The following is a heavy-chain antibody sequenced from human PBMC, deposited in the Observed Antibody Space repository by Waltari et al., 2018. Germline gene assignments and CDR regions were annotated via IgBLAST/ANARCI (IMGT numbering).Heavy chain of an antibody. Sequence: EVRLVESGGDLVQPGGSLRRSCAASGFTFGSYWMTWVRRTPGKGLEWVANINQDGSQKYYVDSVKGRFTISRDNANNSLYLQMNSLRAEDTAVYYCARSYCSSASCSRGYWGQGTLVTVSS. V-gene: IGHV3-7*01. CDR3: ARSYCSSASCSRGY. CDR1: GFTFGSYW. J-gene: IGHJ4*02. D-gene: IGHD2-2*01. CDR2: INQDGSQK.